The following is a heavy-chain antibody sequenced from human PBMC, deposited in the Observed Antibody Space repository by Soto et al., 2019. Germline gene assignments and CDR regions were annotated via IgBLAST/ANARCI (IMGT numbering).Heavy chain of an antibody. Sequence: QVQLVQSGAEVKTPGSSVKVSCKASGGALSSYAISWVRQAPGQGLEWVGGTVPIIVSTYYAQKFQGRVTITADEATGTVYMELSSLRSEDTAVYYCARDRSGITGKSRNIYAMDVWGQGTTVTVS. CDR3: ARDRSGITGKSRNIYAMDV. D-gene: IGHD3-10*01. CDR2: TVPIIVST. V-gene: IGHV1-69*01. J-gene: IGHJ6*02. CDR1: GGALSSYA.